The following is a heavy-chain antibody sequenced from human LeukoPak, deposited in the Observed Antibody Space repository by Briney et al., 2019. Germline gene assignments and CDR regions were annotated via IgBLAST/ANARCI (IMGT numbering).Heavy chain of an antibody. CDR3: ARGGGTLNTETPFDP. J-gene: IGHJ5*02. CDR2: IYYSGST. Sequence: SETLSLTCTVSGGSISSYYYSWIRQPPGKGLEWIGYIYYSGSTNYNPSLKSRVTISVDTSKNQFSLKLSSVTAADTAVYYCARGGGTLNTETPFDPWGQGTLVTVSS. V-gene: IGHV4-59*12. D-gene: IGHD3-16*01. CDR1: GGSISSYY.